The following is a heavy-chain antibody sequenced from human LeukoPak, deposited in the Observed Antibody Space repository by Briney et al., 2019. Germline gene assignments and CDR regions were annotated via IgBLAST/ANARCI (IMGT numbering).Heavy chain of an antibody. Sequence: GESLKISCKGSGYSFTSYWIGWVRQMPGKGLEWTGIIYPGDSDTRYSPSFQGQVTISADKSISTAYLQWSSLKASDTAMYYCARRRKGSGSSDSDWFDPWGQGTLVTVSS. CDR3: ARRRKGSGSSDSDWFDP. V-gene: IGHV5-51*01. D-gene: IGHD3-10*01. J-gene: IGHJ5*02. CDR2: IYPGDSDT. CDR1: GYSFTSYW.